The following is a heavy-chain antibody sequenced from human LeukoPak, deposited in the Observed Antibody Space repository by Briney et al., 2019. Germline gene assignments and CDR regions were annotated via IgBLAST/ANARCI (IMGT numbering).Heavy chain of an antibody. CDR1: GYTFTSYA. D-gene: IGHD2-21*02. CDR3: ARGIRRIVVVTAPLGY. CDR2: INPNSGGT. Sequence: ASVKVSCKASGYTFTSYAMNWVRQAPGQGLEWMGWINPNSGGTNYAQKFQGRVTMTRDTSISTAYMELSRLRSDDTAVYYCARGIRRIVVVTAPLGYWGQGTLVTVSS. J-gene: IGHJ4*02. V-gene: IGHV1-2*02.